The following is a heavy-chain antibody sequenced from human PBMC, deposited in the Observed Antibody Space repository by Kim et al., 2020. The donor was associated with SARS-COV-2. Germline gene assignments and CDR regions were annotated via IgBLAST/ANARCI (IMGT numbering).Heavy chain of an antibody. D-gene: IGHD3-9*01. J-gene: IGHJ3*02. CDR2: IRGSGSST. Sequence: GGSLRLSCAASGFTFSSYAMSWVRQAPGKGLEWVSAIRGSGSSTYYADSVKGRFTISRDNSKNTLYLQMNSLRAEDTAVYYCAKETYYDILTGYYHAFDICGQGTMVTVSS. CDR1: GFTFSSYA. V-gene: IGHV3-23*01. CDR3: AKETYYDILTGYYHAFDI.